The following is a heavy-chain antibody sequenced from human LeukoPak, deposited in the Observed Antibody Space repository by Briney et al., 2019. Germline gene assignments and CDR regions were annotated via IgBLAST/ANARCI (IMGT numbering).Heavy chain of an antibody. CDR3: ARAADDIVVVPAAPTYWFDP. Sequence: PSETLSLTCTVSGGSISSYYWSWIRQPPGKGLEWIGYIYHSGSTYYNPSLKSRVTMSVDRSKNQFSLKLSSVTAADTAVYYCARAADDIVVVPAAPTYWFDPWGQGTLVTVSS. J-gene: IGHJ5*02. D-gene: IGHD2-2*01. CDR1: GGSISSYY. CDR2: IYHSGST. V-gene: IGHV4-59*12.